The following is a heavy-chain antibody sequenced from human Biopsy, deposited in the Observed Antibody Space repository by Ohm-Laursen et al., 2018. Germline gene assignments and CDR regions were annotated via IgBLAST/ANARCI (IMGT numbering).Heavy chain of an antibody. CDR1: GNTFSDYQ. CDR3: GNEVHGRDY. V-gene: IGHV4-34*08. J-gene: IGHJ4*02. Sequence: GTLSLTCAVSGNTFSDYQWSWIRQPPGKGLEWIGQINQAGTTNYNPSLKSRVTISADASKYEFSLRVTSVTAADTAVYLCGNEVHGRDYWGLGAQVTVSS. CDR2: INQAGTT. D-gene: IGHD2-15*01.